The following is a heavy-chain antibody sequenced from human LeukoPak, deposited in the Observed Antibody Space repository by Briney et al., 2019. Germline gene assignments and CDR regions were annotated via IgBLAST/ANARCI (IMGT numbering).Heavy chain of an antibody. CDR3: ARTGIEVAGTVYFDY. Sequence: SETLSLTCTVSGASISSYYWSWIRQPAGRELEWIGRIYVSGITNYNPSLKSRVTMSVDTSKNQFFLKLSSVTAADTAVYYCARTGIEVAGTVYFDYWGQGTLVIVSS. V-gene: IGHV4-4*07. D-gene: IGHD6-19*01. J-gene: IGHJ4*02. CDR1: GASISSYY. CDR2: IYVSGIT.